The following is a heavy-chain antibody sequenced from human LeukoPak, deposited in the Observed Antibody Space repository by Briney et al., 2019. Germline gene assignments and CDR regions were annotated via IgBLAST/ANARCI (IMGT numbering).Heavy chain of an antibody. CDR3: ARGAPSGGLYYYYGMDV. CDR1: GFTFSSYA. Sequence: GGSLRLSCAASGFTFSSYAMHWVRQAPGKGLEWVAVISYDGSNKYYADSVKGRFTISRDNSKNTLYLQTNSLRAEDTAVYYCARGAPSGGLYYYYGMDVWGQGTTVTVSS. D-gene: IGHD3-16*01. V-gene: IGHV3-30-3*01. CDR2: ISYDGSNK. J-gene: IGHJ6*02.